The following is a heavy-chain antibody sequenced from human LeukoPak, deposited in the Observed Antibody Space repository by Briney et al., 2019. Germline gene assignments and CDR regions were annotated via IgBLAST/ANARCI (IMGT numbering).Heavy chain of an antibody. CDR2: INHSGST. V-gene: IGHV4-34*01. CDR1: GGSFSGYY. CDR3: ARAGDSSGYYPDDY. Sequence: PSETLSLTYAVYGGSFSGYYWSWIRQPPGKGLEWIGEINHSGSTNYNPSLKSRVTISVDTSKNQFSLKLSSVTAADTAVYYCARAGDSSGYYPDDYWGQGTLVTVSS. D-gene: IGHD3-22*01. J-gene: IGHJ4*02.